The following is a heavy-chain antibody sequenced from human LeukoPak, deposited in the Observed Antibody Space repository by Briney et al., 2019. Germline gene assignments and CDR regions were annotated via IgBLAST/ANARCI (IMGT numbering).Heavy chain of an antibody. Sequence: GGSLRLSCVASGFTFGHHFMRWVRQAPGGGLEWVANINPDGSIKFHADSVKGRFSISRDNARNSVYLQMNSLRGEDTAVYYCARAVDVADYWGQGTLVAVSS. CDR2: INPDGSIK. CDR1: GFTFGHHF. V-gene: IGHV3-7*01. J-gene: IGHJ4*02. D-gene: IGHD3-16*01. CDR3: ARAVDVADY.